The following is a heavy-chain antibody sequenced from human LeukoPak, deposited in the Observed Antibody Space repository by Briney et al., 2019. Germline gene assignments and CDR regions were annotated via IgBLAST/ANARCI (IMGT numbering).Heavy chain of an antibody. CDR2: IIPLFGSA. V-gene: IGHV1-69*01. CDR3: ARVSGCSGTSCPSGFVDS. D-gene: IGHD2-2*01. Sequence: SVKVSCKASGGAFSNYVVGWVRQAPGQGLEWMGGIIPLFGSAKYAQKFQGRVTIVAGESTSTAYMELSSLRSDDTAVYYCARVSGCSGTSCPSGFVDSWGQGTLVTVSS. CDR1: GGAFSNYV. J-gene: IGHJ4*02.